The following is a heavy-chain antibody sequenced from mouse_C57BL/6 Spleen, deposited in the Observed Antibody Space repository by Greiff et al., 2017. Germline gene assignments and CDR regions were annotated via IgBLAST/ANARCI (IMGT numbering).Heavy chain of an antibody. CDR3: ARKGAYDYDYFDY. CDR2: IDPSDSYT. V-gene: IGHV1-69*01. J-gene: IGHJ2*01. D-gene: IGHD2-4*01. CDR1: GYTFTSYW. Sequence: QVQLQQPGAELVMPGASVKLSCKASGYTFTSYWMHWVKQRPGQGLEWIGEIDPSDSYTNYNQKFKGKSTLTVDKSSSTAYMQLSSLTSEDSAVYYCARKGAYDYDYFDYWGQGTTLTVSS.